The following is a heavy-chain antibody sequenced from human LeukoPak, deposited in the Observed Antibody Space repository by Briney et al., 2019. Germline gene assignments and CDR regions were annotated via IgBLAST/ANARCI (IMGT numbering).Heavy chain of an antibody. J-gene: IGHJ4*02. CDR2: INHSGST. Sequence: SETLSLTCAVYGGSFSGYYWGWIRQPPGKGLEWIGEINHSGSTNYNPSLKSRVTISVDTSKNQFSLKLSSVTAADTAVYYCARGRVAYYYGSGSYYNRYYFDYWGQGTLVTVSS. V-gene: IGHV4-34*01. CDR3: ARGRVAYYYGSGSYYNRYYFDY. CDR1: GGSFSGYY. D-gene: IGHD3-10*01.